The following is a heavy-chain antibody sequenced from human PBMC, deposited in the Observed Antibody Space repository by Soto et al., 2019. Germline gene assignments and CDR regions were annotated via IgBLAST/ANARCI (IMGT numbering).Heavy chain of an antibody. V-gene: IGHV1-18*01. CDR2: ISAYNGNT. CDR3: AREGPAPYYYCGMDV. CDR1: GYSFTTYG. Sequence: QVQLVQSGGEVKKPGASVKVSCKTSGYSFTTYGITWVRQAPGQGLEWMGWISAYNGNTNYAQKLRGRVTMTTDTHTSTAYMELRRLRSDDAAVYYCAREGPAPYYYCGMDVWGQGSTVTVSS. J-gene: IGHJ6*02.